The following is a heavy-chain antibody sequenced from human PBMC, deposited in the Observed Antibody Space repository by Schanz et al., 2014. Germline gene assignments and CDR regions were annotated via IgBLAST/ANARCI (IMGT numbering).Heavy chain of an antibody. J-gene: IGHJ4*02. D-gene: IGHD3-3*01. CDR2: ISSGGRNI. CDR1: GFIFSAYT. Sequence: EVQLVESGGGLVKPGESLRLSCAASGFIFSAYTMNWVRQAPGKGLEWVSSISSGGRNISHAEPLKGRFTISRDNSKNTLYLQMNSLRADDTAVYYCARDLLVSHYDFWSGNDYWGQGTLVTVSS. CDR3: ARDLLVSHYDFWSGNDY. V-gene: IGHV3-21*01.